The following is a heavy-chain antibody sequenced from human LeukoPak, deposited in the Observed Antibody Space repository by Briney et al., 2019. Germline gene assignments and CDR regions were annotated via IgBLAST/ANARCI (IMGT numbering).Heavy chain of an antibody. Sequence: PGGSLRLSCAASGFPFSSYGMHWVRQAPGRGLEWVARLVYDERSDYANSVKGRFSISRDNSKNTLYLQMNSLRAEDTAVYYCATLDYWGQGTLVTVSS. J-gene: IGHJ4*02. V-gene: IGHV3-30*02. CDR1: GFPFSSYG. CDR2: LVYDERS. CDR3: ATLDY.